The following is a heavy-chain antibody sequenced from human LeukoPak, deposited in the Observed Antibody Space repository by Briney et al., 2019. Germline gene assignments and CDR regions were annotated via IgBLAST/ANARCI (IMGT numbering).Heavy chain of an antibody. J-gene: IGHJ4*02. D-gene: IGHD6-19*01. Sequence: GGSLRLSCAASGFTLSRYEMNWVRQAPGKGLEWVSYISSGGGSTHYADSVRGRFTISRDSASNSLSLQMNSLRAEDTAVYHYASRRIAVPGTRAFDYWGQGTLVTVSS. CDR3: ASRRIAVPGTRAFDY. V-gene: IGHV3-48*03. CDR1: GFTLSRYE. CDR2: ISSGGGST.